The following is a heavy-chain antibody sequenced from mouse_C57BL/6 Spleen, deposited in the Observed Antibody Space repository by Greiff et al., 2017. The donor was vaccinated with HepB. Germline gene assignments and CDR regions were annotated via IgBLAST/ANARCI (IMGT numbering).Heavy chain of an antibody. D-gene: IGHD1-1*01. CDR2: IWRGGST. CDR3: AKKNYYGSSYWAMDY. J-gene: IGHJ4*01. Sequence: QVQLKQSGPGLVQPSQSLSITCTVSGFSLTSYGVHWVRQSPGKGLEWLGVIWRGGSTDYNAAFMSRLSITKDNSKSQVFFKMNSLQADDTAIYYCAKKNYYGSSYWAMDYWGQGTSVTVSS. CDR1: GFSLTSYG. V-gene: IGHV2-5*01.